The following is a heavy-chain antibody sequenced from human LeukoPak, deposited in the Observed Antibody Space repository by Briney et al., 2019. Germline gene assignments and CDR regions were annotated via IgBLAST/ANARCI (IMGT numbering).Heavy chain of an antibody. CDR3: ARLGYYYDSSGYYYVGWFDP. Sequence: PSETLSLTCTVSGGSISSYYWSWIRQPPGKGLEWIGYIYYSGSTNYNPSLKSRVTISVDTSKNQFSLKLSSVTAADTAVYYCARLGYYYDSSGYYYVGWFDPWGQGTLVTVSS. CDR2: IYYSGST. J-gene: IGHJ5*02. D-gene: IGHD3-22*01. V-gene: IGHV4-59*08. CDR1: GGSISSYY.